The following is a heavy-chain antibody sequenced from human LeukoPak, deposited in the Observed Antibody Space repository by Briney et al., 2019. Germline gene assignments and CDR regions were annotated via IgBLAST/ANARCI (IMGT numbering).Heavy chain of an antibody. CDR2: INPSGAGT. D-gene: IGHD3-10*01. J-gene: IGHJ4*02. CDR1: GYTFTSYY. CDR3: AREGDPVLLWFGDLTPGYYFDY. Sequence: ASVKVSCKASGYTFTSYYVHWVRQAPGHGLEWMGIINPSGAGTNYAQKLQGRVTMTTDTSTSTAYMELRSLRSDDTAVYYCAREGDPVLLWFGDLTPGYYFDYWGQGTLVTVSS. V-gene: IGHV1-46*01.